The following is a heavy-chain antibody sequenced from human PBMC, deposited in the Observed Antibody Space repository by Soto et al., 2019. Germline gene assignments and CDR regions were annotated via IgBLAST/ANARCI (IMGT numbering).Heavy chain of an antibody. CDR1: GGTFNSYS. J-gene: IGHJ6*03. V-gene: IGHV1-69*13. D-gene: IGHD3-10*01. Sequence: GASVKVSCKASGGTFNSYSISWVRQAPGEGLEWMGGFIPIFGTANYAQQFQGRVTITADESTSTAYMELSSLRSDDTAVYYCARMVRGSNIDYYHYMDVWGKGTTVTVSS. CDR2: FIPIFGTA. CDR3: ARMVRGSNIDYYHYMDV.